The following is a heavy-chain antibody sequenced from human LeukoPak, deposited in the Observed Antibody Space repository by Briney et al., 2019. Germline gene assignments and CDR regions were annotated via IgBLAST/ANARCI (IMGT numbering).Heavy chain of an antibody. D-gene: IGHD6-13*01. Sequence: PSETLSLTCTVSGGSISSYYWSWIRQPPGKGLEWIGYIYYSGSTNYNPSLKSRVTISVDTSKNQFSLKLSSVTAADTAVYYCARQSSSWYHHYFDYWGQGTLVTVSS. V-gene: IGHV4-59*08. CDR3: ARQSSSWYHHYFDY. CDR2: IYYSGST. CDR1: GGSISSYY. J-gene: IGHJ4*02.